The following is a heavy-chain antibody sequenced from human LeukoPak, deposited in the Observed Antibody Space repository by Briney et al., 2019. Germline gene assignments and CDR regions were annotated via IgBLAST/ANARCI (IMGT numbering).Heavy chain of an antibody. V-gene: IGHV3-21*06. J-gene: IGHJ6*02. Sequence: GGSLRLSCAASGFAFRTYAMNWVRHAPGKGLEWVSSISGSSARSYIYYADSVKGRFTISRDNGKNSLYLQMNSLRVEDTAVYYCARDGGMDVWGQGTTVTVSS. CDR3: ARDGGMDV. CDR2: ISGSSARSYI. CDR1: GFAFRTYA.